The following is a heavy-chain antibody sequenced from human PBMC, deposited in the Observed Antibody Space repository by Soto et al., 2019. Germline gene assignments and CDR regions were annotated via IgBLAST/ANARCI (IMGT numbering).Heavy chain of an antibody. V-gene: IGHV4-59*01. J-gene: IGHJ4*02. CDR2: IYYSGST. CDR1: GGSISSYY. Sequence: SETLSLTCTVSGGSISSYYWSWIRQPPGKGLEWIGYIYYSGSTNYNPSLKSRVTISVDTSKNQFSLKLSSVTVADTAVYYCARVKPKKYYFDYWGQGTLVTVSS. CDR3: ARVKPKKYYFDY.